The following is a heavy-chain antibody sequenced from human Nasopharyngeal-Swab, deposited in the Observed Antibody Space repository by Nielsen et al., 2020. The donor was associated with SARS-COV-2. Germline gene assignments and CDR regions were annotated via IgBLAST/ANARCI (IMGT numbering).Heavy chain of an antibody. J-gene: IGHJ6*02. CDR3: ARHRGLRSYYYGMDV. CDR1: GGSISSSSYY. D-gene: IGHD4-17*01. V-gene: IGHV4-39*01. Sequence: SATLSLTCTVSGGSISSSSYYWGWVRQPPGKGLERIGSIYYSGSTYYNPSLKSRVTISVDTSKNQFSLKLSSVTAAETAVYYCARHRGLRSYYYGMDVWGQGTTVTVSS. CDR2: IYYSGST.